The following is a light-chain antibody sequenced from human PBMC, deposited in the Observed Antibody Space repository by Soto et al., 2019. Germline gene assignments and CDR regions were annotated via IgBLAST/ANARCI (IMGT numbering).Light chain of an antibody. J-gene: IGKJ2*01. CDR2: GAS. CDR1: QSVSSSF. V-gene: IGKV3-20*01. CDR3: QQYSSSPT. Sequence: EIVLTQSPGTLSLSPGERATLSCRASQSVSSSFLAWYQQKPGQAPRVLIYGASTRATGMSDRFSGSGSGTDFSLTISRLEPEDFAVYYCQQYSSSPTFGQGTKLEIK.